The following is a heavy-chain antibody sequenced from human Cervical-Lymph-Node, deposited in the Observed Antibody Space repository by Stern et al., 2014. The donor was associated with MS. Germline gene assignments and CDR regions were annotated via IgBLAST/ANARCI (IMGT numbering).Heavy chain of an antibody. CDR1: GFTFSSYS. D-gene: IGHD5-18*01. CDR2: ISSSSSYI. J-gene: IGHJ4*02. Sequence: EDQLVESGGGLVKPGGSLRLSCTASGFTFSSYSMNWVRQAPGQGLEWVSSISSSSSYIYYADSVKGRFTISRDNAKNSLYLQMNSLRAEDTAVYYCARIFTGREYNYGTDYWGQGTLVTVSS. CDR3: ARIFTGREYNYGTDY. V-gene: IGHV3-21*01.